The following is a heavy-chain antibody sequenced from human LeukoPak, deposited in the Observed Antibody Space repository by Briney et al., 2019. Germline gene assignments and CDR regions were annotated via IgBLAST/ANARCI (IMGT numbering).Heavy chain of an antibody. CDR2: ISGGGGST. Sequence: GGSLRLSCAASGFTFSSYAMSWVRQAPGKGLEWVPAISGGGGSTYYADSVKGRFTISRDNSKSTLYLQMNSLRAEDTAVYYCAKSRGVVPAAIIDSWGQGTLVTVSS. CDR1: GFTFSSYA. V-gene: IGHV3-23*01. CDR3: AKSRGVVPAAIIDS. D-gene: IGHD2-2*01. J-gene: IGHJ4*02.